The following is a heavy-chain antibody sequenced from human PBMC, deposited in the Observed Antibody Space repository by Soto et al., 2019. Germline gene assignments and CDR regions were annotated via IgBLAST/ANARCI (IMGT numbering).Heavy chain of an antibody. CDR1: GYTFTSYG. Sequence: ASVKVSCKASGYTFTSYGISWVRQAPGQGLEWMGWISAYNGNTNYAQKLQGRVTMTTDTSTSTAYMELRSLRSDDTAVYYCARADGDYSTYYNYMDVWGKGTTVTVSS. V-gene: IGHV1-18*01. CDR3: ARADGDYSTYYNYMDV. CDR2: ISAYNGNT. J-gene: IGHJ6*03. D-gene: IGHD4-17*01.